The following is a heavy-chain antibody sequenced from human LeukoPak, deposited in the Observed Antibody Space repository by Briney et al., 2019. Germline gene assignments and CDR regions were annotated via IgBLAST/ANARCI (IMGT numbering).Heavy chain of an antibody. CDR3: ATARADYGDYNSFYYMDV. V-gene: IGHV4-61*02. Sequence: SQTLSLTCTVSGDSMSIDSYFWSWIRQPAGKGLEWIGRSYSSGRTYYNPSLKSRVTISLDTSRNQFSLKLSSVTAADTAVYFCATARADYGDYNSFYYMDVWGKGTTVTVSS. J-gene: IGHJ6*03. CDR2: SYSSGRT. D-gene: IGHD4-17*01. CDR1: GDSMSIDSYF.